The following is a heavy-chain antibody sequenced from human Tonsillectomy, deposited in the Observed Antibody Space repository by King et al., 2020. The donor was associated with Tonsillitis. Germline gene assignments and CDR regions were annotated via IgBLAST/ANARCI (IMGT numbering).Heavy chain of an antibody. J-gene: IGHJ4*02. Sequence: VQLVESGGGLVQPGGSLRLSCAASGFTFSTYAMSWVRQAPGKGLEWVSTISGSGGSTYFADSVKGRFTISRDNSNDTLHLQMNSLGAEDTAVYYCAKESSVTPWLGHTTTNYWGQGTLVTVSS. CDR2: ISGSGGST. D-gene: IGHD4-17*01. V-gene: IGHV3-23*04. CDR3: AKESSVTPWLGHTTTNY. CDR1: GFTFSTYA.